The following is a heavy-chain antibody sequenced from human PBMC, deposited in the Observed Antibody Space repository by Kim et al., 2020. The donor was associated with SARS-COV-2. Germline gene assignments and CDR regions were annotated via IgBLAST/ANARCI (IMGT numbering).Heavy chain of an antibody. Sequence: ASVKVSCKASGYTFTSYYMHWVRQAPGQGLEWMGIINPSGGSTSYAQKFQGRVTMTRDTSTSTVYMELSSLRSEDTAVYYCARSFYCSGGSCPPGDWFDPWGQGTLVTVSS. CDR3: ARSFYCSGGSCPPGDWFDP. CDR2: INPSGGST. J-gene: IGHJ5*02. V-gene: IGHV1-46*01. CDR1: GYTFTSYY. D-gene: IGHD2-15*01.